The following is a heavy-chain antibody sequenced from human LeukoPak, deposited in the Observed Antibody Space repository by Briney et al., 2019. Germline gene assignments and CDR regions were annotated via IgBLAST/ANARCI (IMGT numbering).Heavy chain of an antibody. J-gene: IGHJ4*02. CDR2: IKEDGSIQ. CDR1: GFTFSSHG. D-gene: IGHD6-19*01. V-gene: IGHV3-7*01. Sequence: GRSLRLSCEASGFTFSSHGMHWVRQAPGKGLEWLANIKEDGSIQYYLDSVRGRFTISRDNAKTSVYLQLNSLRADDTAVYYCARDVWTGVAVSDYWGQGTLVTVSS. CDR3: ARDVWTGVAVSDY.